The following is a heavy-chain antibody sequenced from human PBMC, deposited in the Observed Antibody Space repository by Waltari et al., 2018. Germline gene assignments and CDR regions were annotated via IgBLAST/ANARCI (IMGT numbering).Heavy chain of an antibody. V-gene: IGHV1-24*01. J-gene: IGHJ2*01. Sequence: QVQLVQSGAEVKKPGASVKVSCKVSGYTLTELSMHWVRQAPGKGLEWMGGFDPEDGETIYAQKFQGRVTMTEDTSTDTAYMELSSLRSEDTAVYYCATTPIESIAARPYWYFDLWGRGTLVTVSS. CDR1: GYTLTELS. CDR2: FDPEDGET. D-gene: IGHD6-6*01. CDR3: ATTPIESIAARPYWYFDL.